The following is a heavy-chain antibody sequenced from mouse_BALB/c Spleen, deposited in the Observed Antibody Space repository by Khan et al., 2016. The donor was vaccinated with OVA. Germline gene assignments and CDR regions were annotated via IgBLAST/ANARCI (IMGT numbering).Heavy chain of an antibody. V-gene: IGHV1-7*01. CDR3: VNNGSSTAWFTY. J-gene: IGHJ3*01. Sequence: VQLQESGAELAKPGASVKMSCKASGYTFTSYWMHWVKQRPGQGLEWIGYINPTTDYTEYNQIFKDKATLTADKSSSTAYMQLSSLTSEDSAVYYCVNNGSSTAWFTYWGQGTLVTVSA. CDR2: INPTTDYT. D-gene: IGHD1-1*01. CDR1: GYTFTSYW.